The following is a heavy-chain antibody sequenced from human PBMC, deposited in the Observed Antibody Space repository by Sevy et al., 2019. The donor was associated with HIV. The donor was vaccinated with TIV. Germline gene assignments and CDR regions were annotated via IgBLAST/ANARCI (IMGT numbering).Heavy chain of an antibody. CDR2: IYRSGST. Sequence: SETLSLTCALSGGSISSSNWWSWVRQPPGKGLEWIGEIYRSGSTNYNPSLKSRVTISVDKSKNQFSLKLSSVTAADTAVYYCARVMLPDGYDGRGNAFDIWGQGTMVTVSS. V-gene: IGHV4-4*02. J-gene: IGHJ3*02. D-gene: IGHD5-12*01. CDR1: GGSISSSNW. CDR3: ARVMLPDGYDGRGNAFDI.